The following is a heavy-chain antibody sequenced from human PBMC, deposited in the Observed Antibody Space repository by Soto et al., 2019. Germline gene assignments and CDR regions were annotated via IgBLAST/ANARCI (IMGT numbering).Heavy chain of an antibody. CDR2: ISSSSSYR. Sequence: GGSLRLSCAASGFTLSDYYMNWIRQAPGKGLEWVSYISSSSSYRNYADSVKGRFTISRDNAKNSLYLQMNSLRAEDTAVYYCARETYGSGSYFSEPSIDYWGQGTLVTVSS. D-gene: IGHD3-10*01. J-gene: IGHJ4*02. CDR3: ARETYGSGSYFSEPSIDY. CDR1: GFTLSDYY. V-gene: IGHV3-11*05.